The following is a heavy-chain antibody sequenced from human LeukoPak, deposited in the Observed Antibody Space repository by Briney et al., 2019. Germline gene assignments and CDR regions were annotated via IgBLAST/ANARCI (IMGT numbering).Heavy chain of an antibody. Sequence: ASETLSLTCAVSGGSISTSRFYWGWIRQSPGKGLEWIGSIDYFGRAYYSPSLLSRATISIDASKKKISLTLTSVTSTDTGLYYCAPHDEGSYFESWGQGTLVTVSS. V-gene: IGHV4-39*01. J-gene: IGHJ4*02. CDR3: APHDEGSYFES. CDR2: IDYFGRA. CDR1: GGSISTSRFY. D-gene: IGHD3-10*01.